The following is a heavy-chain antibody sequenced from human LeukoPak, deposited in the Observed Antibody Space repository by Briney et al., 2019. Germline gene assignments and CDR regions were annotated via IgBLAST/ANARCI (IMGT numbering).Heavy chain of an antibody. D-gene: IGHD5-24*01. CDR1: GFPFSSYW. Sequence: GGSLRLSCVASGFPFSSYWMTWVRQAPGKGLEWVANIKQDGSKKSYVDSVKGRFTISRNNAKNSLYLQMNSLRAEDTAIYYCTRVGYIDEGIDYWGQGTLVTVSS. CDR2: IKQDGSKK. V-gene: IGHV3-7*04. J-gene: IGHJ4*02. CDR3: TRVGYIDEGIDY.